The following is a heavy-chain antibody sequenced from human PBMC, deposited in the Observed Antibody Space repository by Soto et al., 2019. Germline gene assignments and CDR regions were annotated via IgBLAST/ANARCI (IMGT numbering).Heavy chain of an antibody. D-gene: IGHD3-16*02. J-gene: IGHJ4*02. Sequence: EVQLLESGGGLVQPGGSLRLSCAASGFAFSSYAMSWVRQAPGKGLEWVSSISGSTSGTYYADAVKGRFTISRDNSNNTPYLQMNSLRAEDTAVYYFAKGRGCIDPFDYWGQGALVTVSS. CDR2: ISGSTSGT. V-gene: IGHV3-23*01. CDR1: GFAFSSYA. CDR3: AKGRGCIDPFDY.